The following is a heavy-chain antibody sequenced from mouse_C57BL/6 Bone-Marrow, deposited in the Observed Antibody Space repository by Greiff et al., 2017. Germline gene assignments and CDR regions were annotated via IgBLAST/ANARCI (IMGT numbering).Heavy chain of an antibody. J-gene: IGHJ3*01. Sequence: VKLVESGPGLVQPSQSLSITCTVSGFSLTSYGVHWVRQSPGKGLEWLGVIWSGGSTDSTAAFISRLSISKDNCKSQVFFKMNSLQADDTAICYCARKAYDSWFAYWGQGTLVTVSA. CDR1: GFSLTSYG. CDR3: ARKAYDSWFAY. V-gene: IGHV2-2*01. D-gene: IGHD2-4*01. CDR2: IWSGGST.